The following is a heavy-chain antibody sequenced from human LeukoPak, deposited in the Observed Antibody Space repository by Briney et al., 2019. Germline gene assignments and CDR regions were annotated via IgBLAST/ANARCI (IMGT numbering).Heavy chain of an antibody. CDR1: GGSISSYY. D-gene: IGHD6-19*01. CDR2: IYYSGST. CDR3: ARRSSIAVAVDY. J-gene: IGHJ4*02. V-gene: IGHV4-59*08. Sequence: SETLSLTCTVSGGSISSYYWSWIRQPPGKGLEWIGYIYYSGSTNYNPSLKSRVTISVDTSKNQFSLKLSSVTAADTAVYYCARRSSIAVAVDYWGQGTLVTVSS.